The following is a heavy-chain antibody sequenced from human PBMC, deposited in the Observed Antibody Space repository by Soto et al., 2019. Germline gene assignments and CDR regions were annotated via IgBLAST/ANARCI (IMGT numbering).Heavy chain of an antibody. CDR2: INPNSGGT. J-gene: IGHJ3*02. Sequence: GASVKVSCRASGDTFTGDYMRWVRQAPGQGLEWVGWINPNSGGTSYAQKFQGRVTMTRGTSISTAYMELSRLRSDDTAVYDCGRAKSGPSIYYSDSSAPRDAYDICGQVTMVT. D-gene: IGHD3-22*01. V-gene: IGHV1-2*02. CDR1: GDTFTGDY. CDR3: GRAKSGPSIYYSDSSAPRDAYDI.